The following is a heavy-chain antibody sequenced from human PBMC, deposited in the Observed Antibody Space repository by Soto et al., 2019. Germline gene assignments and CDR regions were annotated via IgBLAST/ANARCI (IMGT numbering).Heavy chain of an antibody. CDR3: AAPKKVGYSGYVGYYYYGMDV. J-gene: IGHJ6*02. CDR2: IVVGSGNT. V-gene: IGHV1-58*01. CDR1: GFTFTSSA. D-gene: IGHD5-12*01. Sequence: SVKVSCKASGFTFTSSAVQWVRQARGQRLEWIGWIVVGSGNTNYAQKFQERVTITRDMSTSTAYMELSSLRSEDTAVYYCAAPKKVGYSGYVGYYYYGMDVWGQGTTVTVSS.